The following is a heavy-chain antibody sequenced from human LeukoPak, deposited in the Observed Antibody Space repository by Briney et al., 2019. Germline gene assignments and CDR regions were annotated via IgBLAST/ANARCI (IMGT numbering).Heavy chain of an antibody. V-gene: IGHV3-15*01. J-gene: IGHJ4*02. D-gene: IGHD5-24*01. CDR2: IKSKTDGGTT. CDR1: GFIFSNYW. CDR3: TTHESRDGYNLVDY. Sequence: PGGSLRLSCAASGFIFSNYWMSWVRQAPGKGLEWVGRIKSKTDGGTTDYAAPVKGRFTISRDDSKNTLYLQMNSLKTEDTAVYYCTTHESRDGYNLVDYWGQGTLVTVSS.